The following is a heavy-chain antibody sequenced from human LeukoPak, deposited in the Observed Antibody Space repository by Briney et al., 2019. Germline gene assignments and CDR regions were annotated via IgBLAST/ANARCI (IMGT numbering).Heavy chain of an antibody. D-gene: IGHD5-24*01. CDR2: ISSSGSTI. Sequence: GGSLRLSCAASGFTFSDYYMSWVRQAPGKGLERGSYISSSGSTIYYADSVKGRFTISRDNAKNSLYLQMNSLGAEDTAVYYCAKDSGSEMPTDPYYYGMDVWGHGTTVTVSS. J-gene: IGHJ6*02. V-gene: IGHV3-11*04. CDR1: GFTFSDYY. CDR3: AKDSGSEMPTDPYYYGMDV.